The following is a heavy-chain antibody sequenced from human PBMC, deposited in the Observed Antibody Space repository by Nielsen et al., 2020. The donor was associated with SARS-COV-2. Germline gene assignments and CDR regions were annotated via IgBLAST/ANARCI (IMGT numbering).Heavy chain of an antibody. J-gene: IGHJ4*02. D-gene: IGHD5-18*01. CDR3: AREVDTAIAD. CDR1: GGTFSSYA. Sequence: SVKVSCKASGGTFSSYAISWVRQAPGQGLEWMGRIIPILGTANYAQKFQGRVTITADKSTSTAYMELSSLRSEDTAVDYCAREVDTAIADWGQGTLVTVSS. CDR2: IIPILGTA. V-gene: IGHV1-69*04.